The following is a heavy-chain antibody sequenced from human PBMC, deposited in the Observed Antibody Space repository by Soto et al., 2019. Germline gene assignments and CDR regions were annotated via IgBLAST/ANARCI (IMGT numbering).Heavy chain of an antibody. CDR1: GGSISSGDYY. V-gene: IGHV4-30-4*01. CDR3: ARDYGGGYWFDP. D-gene: IGHD4-17*01. Sequence: NPSETLSLTCTVSGGSISSGDYYWSWIRQPPGKGLEWIGYIYYSGSTYYNPSLKSRVTISVDTSKNQFSLKLSSVTAADTAVYYCARDYGGGYWFDPWGQGTLVTVSS. CDR2: IYYSGST. J-gene: IGHJ5*02.